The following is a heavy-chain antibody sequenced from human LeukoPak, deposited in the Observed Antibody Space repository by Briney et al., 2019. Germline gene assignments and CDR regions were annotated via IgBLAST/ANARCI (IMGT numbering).Heavy chain of an antibody. CDR3: ARYASNYVAFDI. CDR1: GYTFTGYY. D-gene: IGHD4-11*01. J-gene: IGHJ3*02. Sequence: GASVKVSCKASGYTFTGYYMHWVRQAPGQGLEWMGRINPNSGGTNYAQKFQGRVTMTRDTSISAAYMELSRLRSDDTAVYYCARYASNYVAFDIWGQGTMVTVSS. CDR2: INPNSGGT. V-gene: IGHV1-2*06.